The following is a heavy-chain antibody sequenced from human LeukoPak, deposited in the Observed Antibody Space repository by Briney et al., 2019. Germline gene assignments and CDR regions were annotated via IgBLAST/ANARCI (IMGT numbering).Heavy chain of an antibody. J-gene: IGHJ6*03. CDR3: ARSYALLYYYYMDV. D-gene: IGHD2-2*01. V-gene: IGHV4-34*01. CDR1: GGSFSGYY. Sequence: SETLSLTCAVYGGSFSGYYWSWIRQPPGKGLEWIGEINHSGSTNYNPSLKSRVTISVDTSKNQFSLKLSSVTAADTAVYYCARSYALLYYYYMDVWGKGTTVTISS. CDR2: INHSGST.